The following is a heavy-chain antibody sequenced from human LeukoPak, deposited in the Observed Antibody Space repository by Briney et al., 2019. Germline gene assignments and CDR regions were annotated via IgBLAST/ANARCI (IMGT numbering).Heavy chain of an antibody. J-gene: IGHJ4*02. V-gene: IGHV3-43*02. D-gene: IGHD5-12*01. Sequence: PGGSLRLSCAASGLTLDDYAMHWVRQPPGKGPEWVSLISRDGATTFYADSVKGRFSISRDNRKNSLYLQMNNLRTEDTGLYYCAKGGYDFDFWGQGTLVTVSS. CDR3: AKGGYDFDF. CDR1: GLTLDDYA. CDR2: ISRDGATT.